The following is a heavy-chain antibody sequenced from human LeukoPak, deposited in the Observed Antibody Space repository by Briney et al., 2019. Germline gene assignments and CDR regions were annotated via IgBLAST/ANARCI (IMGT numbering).Heavy chain of an antibody. CDR1: GGTFSSYA. CDR2: IIPIFGTA. J-gene: IGHJ4*02. V-gene: IGHV1-69*06. Sequence: GASVKVSCKASGGTFSSYAISWVRQAPGQGLEWMGGIIPIFGTANYAQKFQGRVTITADKSTSTAYMELRSLRSDDTAVYYCARDRRSYCSGANCDSGTDYWGQGTLVTVSS. D-gene: IGHD2-15*01. CDR3: ARDRRSYCSGANCDSGTDY.